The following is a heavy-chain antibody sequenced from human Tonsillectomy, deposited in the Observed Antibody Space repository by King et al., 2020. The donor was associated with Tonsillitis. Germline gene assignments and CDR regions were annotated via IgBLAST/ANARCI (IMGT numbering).Heavy chain of an antibody. CDR2: ISWNSGSI. Sequence: DVQLVESGGGLVQPGRSLRLSCAASGFTFDDYAMHWVRQAPGKGLEWVSGISWNSGSIGYADSVKGRFTISRDNAKNSLYLQMNSLRAEDTALYYCAKDAVRFLEWNDAFDIWGQGTMVTVSS. J-gene: IGHJ3*02. D-gene: IGHD3-3*01. CDR1: GFTFDDYA. V-gene: IGHV3-9*01. CDR3: AKDAVRFLEWNDAFDI.